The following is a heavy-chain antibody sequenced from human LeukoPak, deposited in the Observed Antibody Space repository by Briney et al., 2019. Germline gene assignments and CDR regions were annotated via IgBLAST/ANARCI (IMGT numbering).Heavy chain of an antibody. CDR3: ARDRGGTTGVCDY. Sequence: GGSLRLSCAASGFTFSSYWMSWVRQAPGKGLEWVANIKQDGSGKYYVDSVKGRFTISRDNAKNSLYLQMNSLRAEDTAVYYCARDRGGTTGVCDYWGQGTLVTVSS. CDR1: GFTFSSYW. CDR2: IKQDGSGK. V-gene: IGHV3-7*01. D-gene: IGHD1-7*01. J-gene: IGHJ4*02.